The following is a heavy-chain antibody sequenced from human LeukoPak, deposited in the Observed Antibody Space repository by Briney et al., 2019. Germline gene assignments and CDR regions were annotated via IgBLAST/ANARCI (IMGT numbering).Heavy chain of an antibody. CDR3: ARGLTAADYYYYGMDV. V-gene: IGHV1-69*13. Sequence: SVKVSCKASGGTFSSYAISWVRQAPGQGLEWMGGIIPIFGTANYAQKFQGRVTITADESTSTAYMELSSLSSEDTAVYYCARGLTAADYYYYGMDVWGQGTTVTVSS. CDR2: IIPIFGTA. J-gene: IGHJ6*02. D-gene: IGHD2-2*01. CDR1: GGTFSSYA.